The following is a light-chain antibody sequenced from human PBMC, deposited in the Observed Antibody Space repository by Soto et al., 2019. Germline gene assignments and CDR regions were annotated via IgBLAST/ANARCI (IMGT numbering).Light chain of an antibody. CDR3: QQYTSLPRT. J-gene: IGKJ3*01. CDR2: DAS. Sequence: DIQMTQSPFSLSASVGDRVTITCQASQDISTYLNWYQQKPGKAPKLLIYDASNLETGVPSRFSGSGSGTDFTFTISSLQPEDIATYYCQQYTSLPRTFGPGTKVDIK. CDR1: QDISTY. V-gene: IGKV1-33*01.